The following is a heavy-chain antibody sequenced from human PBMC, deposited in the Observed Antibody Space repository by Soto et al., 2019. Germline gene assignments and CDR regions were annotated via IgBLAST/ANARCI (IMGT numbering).Heavy chain of an antibody. V-gene: IGHV4-4*07. D-gene: IGHD5-18*01. CDR1: GVSISNYY. Sequence: QVKLQESGPGLVKPSETLSLTCTVSGVSISNYYWTWIRQPAGKGLEWIGRIFPSGSTNYNPSLRRRVTMSVDTSKNLFSLKLSSVTAADTALYYCASEGTAMKLHYWGQGTLVTVSS. CDR3: ASEGTAMKLHY. J-gene: IGHJ4*02. CDR2: IFPSGST.